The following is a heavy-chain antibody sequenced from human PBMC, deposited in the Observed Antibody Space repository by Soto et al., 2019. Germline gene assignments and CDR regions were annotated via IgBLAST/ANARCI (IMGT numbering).Heavy chain of an antibody. CDR3: ARLRIATNNYKWFDS. CDR1: GAALNSGNYY. CDR2: IYVTGAV. V-gene: IGHV4-31*03. Sequence: SETQSLTCSVSGAALNSGNYYWSWIRQVPGKGLEWIGHIYVTGAVDYNPSLRDRITISQDTSERQFSLNLRLVTAADTAVYYCARLRIATNNYKWFDSWGQGTLVTVSS. D-gene: IGHD2-21*01. J-gene: IGHJ5*01.